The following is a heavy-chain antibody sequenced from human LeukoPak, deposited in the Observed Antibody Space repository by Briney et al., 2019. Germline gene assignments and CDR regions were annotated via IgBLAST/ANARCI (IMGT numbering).Heavy chain of an antibody. V-gene: IGHV3-23*01. J-gene: IGHJ4*02. CDR1: GFTFSSYA. Sequence: GGSLRLSCAASGFTFSSYAMSWVRQAPGKGLEWVSAISGSGGSTYYADSVKGRFTISRDNSKNTLYLQMNSLRAEDTAVYYCAKALVVAVRTEGSDYWGQGTLVTVSS. CDR3: AKALVVAVRTEGSDY. D-gene: IGHD2-15*01. CDR2: ISGSGGST.